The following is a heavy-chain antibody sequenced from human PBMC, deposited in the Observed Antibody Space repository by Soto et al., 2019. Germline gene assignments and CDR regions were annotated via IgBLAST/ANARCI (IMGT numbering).Heavy chain of an antibody. D-gene: IGHD5-12*01. Sequence: GASVKVSCKASGGTFSSYAISWVRQAPGQGLEWMGGIIPIFGTANYAQKFQGRVTITADESTSTAYMELSSLRSEDTAVYYCARGGDGGYEGAFDIWGQGATVTVSS. CDR3: ARGGDGGYEGAFDI. V-gene: IGHV1-69*13. CDR1: GGTFSSYA. CDR2: IIPIFGTA. J-gene: IGHJ3*02.